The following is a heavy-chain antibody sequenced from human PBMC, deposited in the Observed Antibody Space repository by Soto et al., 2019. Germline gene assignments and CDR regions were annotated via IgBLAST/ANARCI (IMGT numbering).Heavy chain of an antibody. D-gene: IGHD1-26*01. CDR2: ISYNGNNK. V-gene: IGHV3-30*04. J-gene: IGHJ3*02. CDR3: ARRSLPYSGSPLEPWSDALDI. Sequence: QVQLVESGGGVVQPGRSLRLSCAASGFSISTYALHWVRQAPGKGPEWVAIISYNGNNKHYADSVKGRFTISRDNSKNTVDLQMNSLRVEDTAMYYCARRSLPYSGSPLEPWSDALDIWGQGTMVTVS. CDR1: GFSISTYA.